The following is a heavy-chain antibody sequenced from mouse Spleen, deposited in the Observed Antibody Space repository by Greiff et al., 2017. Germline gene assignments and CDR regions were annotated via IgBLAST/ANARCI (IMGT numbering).Heavy chain of an antibody. CDR3: ARSHYYGSRGFAY. CDR1: GYSITSGYD. J-gene: IGHJ3*01. CDR2: ISYSGST. V-gene: IGHV3-1*01. D-gene: IGHD1-1*01. Sequence: VQLKESGPGMVKPSQSLSLTCTVTGYSITSGYDWHWIRHFPGNKLEWMGYISYSGSTNYNPSLKSRISITHDTSKNHFFLKLNSVTTEDTATYYCARSHYYGSRGFAYWGQGTLVTVSA.